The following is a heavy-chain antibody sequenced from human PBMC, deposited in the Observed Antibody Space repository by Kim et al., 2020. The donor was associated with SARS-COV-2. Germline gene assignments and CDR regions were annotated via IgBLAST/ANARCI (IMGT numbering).Heavy chain of an antibody. D-gene: IGHD3-10*01. V-gene: IGHV1-69*02. J-gene: IGHJ5*02. CDR3: AMYYYGSGRYNWFDP. Sequence: APNIQGRVTITADKSTSTAYMELSSLRSEDTAVYYCAMYYYGSGRYNWFDPWGQGTLVTVSS.